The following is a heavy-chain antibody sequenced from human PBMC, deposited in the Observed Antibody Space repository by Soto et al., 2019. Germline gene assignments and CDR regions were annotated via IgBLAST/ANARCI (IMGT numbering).Heavy chain of an antibody. CDR1: GFTFSSYG. CDR3: AKVLDRDLPYCYYGMAV. D-gene: IGHD2-2*03. V-gene: IGHV3-30*18. CDR2: ISYDGSNK. J-gene: IGHJ6*02. Sequence: GGSLRLSCAASGFTFSSYGMHWVGQAPGKGLEWVAVISYDGSNKYYADSVNGRFTISRDNSKNTLYLQMNSLRAEDTAVYYCAKVLDRDLPYCYYGMAVWGQGTTVTVSS.